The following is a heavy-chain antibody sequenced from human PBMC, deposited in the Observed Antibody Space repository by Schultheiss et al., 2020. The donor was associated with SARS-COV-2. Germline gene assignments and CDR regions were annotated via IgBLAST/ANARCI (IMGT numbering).Heavy chain of an antibody. V-gene: IGHV4-39*07. J-gene: IGHJ6*03. CDR1: GGSISSGGYY. Sequence: SETLSLTCTVSGGSISSGGYYWSWIRQHPGKGLEWIGEINHSGKTNYNPSLKSRVTTSVDTSKNQFSLKLSSVTAADTAVYYCARDALYYDILTGYDTYYYYYMDVWGKGTTVTVSS. CDR3: ARDALYYDILTGYDTYYYYYMDV. CDR2: INHSGKT. D-gene: IGHD3-9*01.